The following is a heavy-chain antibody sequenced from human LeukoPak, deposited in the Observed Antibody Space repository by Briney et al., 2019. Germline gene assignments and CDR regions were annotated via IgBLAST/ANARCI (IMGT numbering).Heavy chain of an antibody. Sequence: SVKVSCKASGGTFSSYAISWVRQAPGQGLEWMGGIIPIFGTANYAQKFQGRVTITADESTSTAYMELSSLRSEDTAVYCCASDLSDAFDICGQGTMVTVSS. CDR2: IIPIFGTA. J-gene: IGHJ3*02. V-gene: IGHV1-69*01. CDR1: GGTFSSYA. CDR3: ASDLSDAFDI.